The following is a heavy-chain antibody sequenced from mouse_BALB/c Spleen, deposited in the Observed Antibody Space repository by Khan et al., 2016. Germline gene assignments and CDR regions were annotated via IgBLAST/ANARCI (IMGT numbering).Heavy chain of an antibody. Sequence: EVQLQQSGAELVRSGASVNLSCTASGFNIKDYYIHWVKQRPEQGLEWIGWIDPENADTENAPKFQGKATMTADTSSNTAYLQLNTLTSEDTAVDYCALYGNILAWFAYWGQGTLVTVSA. V-gene: IGHV14-4*02. CDR3: ALYGNILAWFAY. J-gene: IGHJ3*01. D-gene: IGHD2-1*01. CDR1: GFNIKDYY. CDR2: IDPENADT.